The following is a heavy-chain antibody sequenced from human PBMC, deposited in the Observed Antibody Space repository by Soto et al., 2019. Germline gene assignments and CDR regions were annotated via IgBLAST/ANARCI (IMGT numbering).Heavy chain of an antibody. CDR1: GGTFSSYA. CDR2: IIPIFGTA. CDR3: ARVLSSTMVRGVTNWFGP. J-gene: IGHJ5*02. Sequence: SVKVSCKASGGTFSSYAISWVRQAPGQGLEWMGGIIPIFGTANYAQKFQGRVTITADESTSTAYMELSSLRSEDTAVYYCARVLSSTMVRGVTNWFGPWGQGTLVTVSS. V-gene: IGHV1-69*13. D-gene: IGHD3-10*01.